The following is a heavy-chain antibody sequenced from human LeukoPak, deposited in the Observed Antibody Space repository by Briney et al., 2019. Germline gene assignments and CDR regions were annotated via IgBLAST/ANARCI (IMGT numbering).Heavy chain of an antibody. V-gene: IGHV3-53*01. J-gene: IGHJ4*02. D-gene: IGHD3-3*01. CDR3: AKGTDFWSGYSFDH. Sequence: PGGSLRLSCAASGFSVTSNYMSWVRQAPGKRLEWVSVLYGGVSTFYPDSVKGRFTISRDTSKNVVYLQMNTVRAEDTAVYFCAKGTDFWSGYSFDHWGQGVLVTVSS. CDR2: LYGGVST. CDR1: GFSVTSNY.